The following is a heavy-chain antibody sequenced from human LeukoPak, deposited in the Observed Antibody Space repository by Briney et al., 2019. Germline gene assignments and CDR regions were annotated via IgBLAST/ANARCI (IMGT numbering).Heavy chain of an antibody. CDR1: GYTFTSYG. CDR2: VSAYNGNT. Sequence: ASVKVSCKASGYTFTSYGISWVRQAPGQGLEWMGWVSAYNGNTDYAQKLQGRVTMTTDTSTSTAYLELRGLRSDDTAVYYCARGGSGSYAGTVDCWGQGTLVTVSS. J-gene: IGHJ4*02. D-gene: IGHD1-26*01. V-gene: IGHV1-18*01. CDR3: ARGGSGSYAGTVDC.